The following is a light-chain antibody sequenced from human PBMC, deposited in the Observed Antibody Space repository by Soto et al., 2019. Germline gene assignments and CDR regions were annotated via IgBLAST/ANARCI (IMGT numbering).Light chain of an antibody. V-gene: IGLV1-40*01. CDR3: QSYDISLSGSHVI. Sequence: QPVLTQPPSVSGAPGQRVTISCTGSSSNIGAGYDVHWYQQLPGTAPKLLIYDNDSRPSGVPGRFSGSKSGTSASLAITGLQAEDEADYYCQSYDISLSGSHVIFGGGTKLTVL. CDR2: DND. CDR1: SSNIGAGYD. J-gene: IGLJ2*01.